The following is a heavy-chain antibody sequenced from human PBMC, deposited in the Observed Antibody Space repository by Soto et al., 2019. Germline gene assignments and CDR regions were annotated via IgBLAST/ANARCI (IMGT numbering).Heavy chain of an antibody. CDR1: GYTFTGYY. CDR2: INPQTGGT. D-gene: IGHD2-2*01. V-gene: IGHV1-2*02. J-gene: IGHJ6*02. Sequence: GASVKVSCNASGYTFTGYYIHWVREAPGQGLEWMGWINPQTGGTSYGQKFQGRVTLSRDTSINTAYLELSRLRFDDAAVYFCARGRYQVISDGMDVWGQGTTVTVSS. CDR3: ARGRYQVISDGMDV.